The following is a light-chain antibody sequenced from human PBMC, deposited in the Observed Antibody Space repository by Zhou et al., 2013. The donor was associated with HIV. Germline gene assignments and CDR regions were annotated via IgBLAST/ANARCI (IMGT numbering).Light chain of an antibody. CDR1: QSVNNNY. Sequence: EIVLTQSPGTLSLSPGERATLSCRASQSVNNNYLAWYQQKPGQAPRLLIYGASSRATGIPDRFSGIGSGTDFTLTINRLEPEDFAVYYCQQYSSSPPITFGQGTRLE. CDR2: GAS. J-gene: IGKJ5*01. V-gene: IGKV3-20*01. CDR3: QQYSSSPPIT.